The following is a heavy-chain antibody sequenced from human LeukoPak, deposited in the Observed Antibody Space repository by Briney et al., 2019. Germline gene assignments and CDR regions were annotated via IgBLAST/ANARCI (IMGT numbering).Heavy chain of an antibody. CDR1: VGSFSGYY. D-gene: IGHD3-10*01. Sequence: PSETLSLTCAVYVGSFSGYYWSWIRQPPGKGLEWIGEINHSGSTNYNSSLKSRVTITVDTSKNQFSLKLSSVTAADTAVYYCARGYYGSGSHCCHMDVWGKGTTITVS. J-gene: IGHJ6*03. CDR2: INHSGST. CDR3: ARGYYGSGSHCCHMDV. V-gene: IGHV4-34*01.